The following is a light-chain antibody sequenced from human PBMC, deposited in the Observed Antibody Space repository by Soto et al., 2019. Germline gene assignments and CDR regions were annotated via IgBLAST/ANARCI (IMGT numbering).Light chain of an antibody. CDR2: GAS. V-gene: IGKV3-20*01. CDR3: QQYGSSLWT. Sequence: DIVLTQSPGTLSLSPGERATLSCRASQSVSSSYLTWYQQKPGQAPRLLIFGASSRATGIPDRFSGRGSGTDFTLTIIRLEPEDFAVYYCQQYGSSLWTFGQGTKVEIK. CDR1: QSVSSSY. J-gene: IGKJ1*01.